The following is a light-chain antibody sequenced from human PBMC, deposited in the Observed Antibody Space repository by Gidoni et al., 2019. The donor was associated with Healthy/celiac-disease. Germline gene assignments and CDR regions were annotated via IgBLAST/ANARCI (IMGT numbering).Light chain of an antibody. CDR1: QIVSSSY. CDR3: QQYGSSPRIT. J-gene: IGKJ5*01. V-gene: IGKV3-20*01. Sequence: DIVLTHPPGTLSLSAGERATLSCRASQIVSSSYLAWYQQKPGQAPRLLIYGASSRATGIPDRFSGSGSGTDFTLTISRLEPEDFAVYYCQQYGSSPRITFGQGTRLEIK. CDR2: GAS.